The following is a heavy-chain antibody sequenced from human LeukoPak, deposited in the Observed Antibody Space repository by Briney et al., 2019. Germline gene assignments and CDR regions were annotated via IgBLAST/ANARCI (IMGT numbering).Heavy chain of an antibody. J-gene: IGHJ5*02. V-gene: IGHV3-7*01. D-gene: IGHD3-22*01. CDR3: ANGGTYSSGP. CDR1: GFTFSNSW. CDR2: IKPDGSAQ. Sequence: PGGSPRLSRAASGFTFSNSWMSWVRQAPGKGLEWVATIKPDGSAQYYVDSVKGRFTISRDNAKNSLFLQINSLRAEDTAVYYCANGGTYSSGPWGQGTLVTVSS.